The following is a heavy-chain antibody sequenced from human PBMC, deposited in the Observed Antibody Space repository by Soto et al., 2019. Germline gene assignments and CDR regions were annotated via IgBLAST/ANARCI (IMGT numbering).Heavy chain of an antibody. CDR3: ARDGDCSGGSCSAFDI. J-gene: IGHJ3*02. D-gene: IGHD2-15*01. V-gene: IGHV1-69*13. CDR1: GGTFSSYA. CDR2: IIPIFGTA. Sequence: SVKVSCKASGGTFSSYAISWVRQAPGQGLEWMGGIIPIFGTANYAQKFQGRVTITADESTSTAYMELSSLRSEDTAVYYCARDGDCSGGSCSAFDIWGQGTMVTVSS.